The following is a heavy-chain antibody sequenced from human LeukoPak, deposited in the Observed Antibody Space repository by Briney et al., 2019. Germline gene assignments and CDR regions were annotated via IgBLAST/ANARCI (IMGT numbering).Heavy chain of an antibody. Sequence: SETLSLTCTVSGGSISSSSYYWGWIRQPPGKGLEWIGSIYYSGSTYYNPSLKSRVTISVDTSKNQFSPKLSSVTAADTAVYYCARLATVFGVVPDYWGQGTLVTVSS. D-gene: IGHD3-3*01. CDR3: ARLATVFGVVPDY. V-gene: IGHV4-39*01. CDR2: IYYSGST. J-gene: IGHJ4*02. CDR1: GGSISSSSYY.